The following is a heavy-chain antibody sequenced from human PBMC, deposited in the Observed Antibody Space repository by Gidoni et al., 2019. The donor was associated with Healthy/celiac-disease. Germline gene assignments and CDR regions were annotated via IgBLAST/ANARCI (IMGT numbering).Heavy chain of an antibody. J-gene: IGHJ3*02. CDR3: ASPRGYYDSSGYLTPDAFDI. D-gene: IGHD3-22*01. CDR2: IIPIFGTA. V-gene: IGHV1-69*01. Sequence: QGPLVQSGAEVKNTGSSGKVLCKSSAGPFPRSTISWVRQAPGPGLEWMGGIIPIFGTANYAQKFQGRVTITADESTSTAYMELSSLRSEDTAVYYCASPRGYYDSSGYLTPDAFDIWGQGTMVTVSS. CDR1: AGPFPRST.